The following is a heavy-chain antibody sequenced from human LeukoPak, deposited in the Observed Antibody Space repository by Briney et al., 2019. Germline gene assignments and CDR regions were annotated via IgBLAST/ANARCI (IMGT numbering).Heavy chain of an antibody. D-gene: IGHD2-15*01. CDR1: GYSFTTYW. J-gene: IGHJ3*02. CDR3: ARPHCSGSSCYVGAFDI. V-gene: IGHV5-51*01. Sequence: GESLKISCKGSGYSFTTYWIGWVRQMPGKGLEWMGLIYPGDSDTRYSPSFQGQVTISADKSINTAYLQWSSLKASDTAIYYCARPHCSGSSCYVGAFDIWGQGTMVTVSS. CDR2: IYPGDSDT.